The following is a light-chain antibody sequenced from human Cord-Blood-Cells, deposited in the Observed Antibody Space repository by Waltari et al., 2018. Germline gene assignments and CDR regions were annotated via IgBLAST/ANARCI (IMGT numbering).Light chain of an antibody. Sequence: EIVLTQSPATLSLSPGERATLSCRASQGVSSYLSWYHQKPGQAPGLLIYDASNRATGIPARFSGSGSGTDFTLTISSLEPEDFAVYYCQQRSNWPPSTFGQGTRLEIK. CDR3: QQRSNWPPST. V-gene: IGKV3-11*01. CDR1: QGVSSY. J-gene: IGKJ5*01. CDR2: DAS.